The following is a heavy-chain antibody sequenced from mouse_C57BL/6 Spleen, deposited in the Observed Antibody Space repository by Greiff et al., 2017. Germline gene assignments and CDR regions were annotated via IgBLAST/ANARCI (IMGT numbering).Heavy chain of an antibody. CDR3: TRDKGYYGSSLDY. CDR1: GFTFSSYA. CDR2: ISSGGDYI. V-gene: IGHV5-9-1*02. D-gene: IGHD1-1*01. Sequence: EVQLQESGEGLVKPGGSLKLSCAASGFTFSSYAMSWVRQTPEKRLEWVAYISSGGDYIYYADTVKGRFTISRDNARNTLYLQMSSLKSEDTAMYYCTRDKGYYGSSLDYWGQGTSVTVSS. J-gene: IGHJ4*01.